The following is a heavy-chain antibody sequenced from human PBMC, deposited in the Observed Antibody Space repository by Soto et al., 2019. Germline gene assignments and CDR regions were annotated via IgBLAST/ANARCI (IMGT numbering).Heavy chain of an antibody. CDR3: IAARPGYFPCYYGMDV. V-gene: IGHV3-21*01. CDR1: GFTFSSYS. J-gene: IGHJ6*02. CDR2: ISSSSSYI. D-gene: IGHD6-6*01. Sequence: PGGSLRLSCAASGFTFSSYSMNWVRQAPGKGLEWVSSISSSSSYIYYADSVKGRFTISRDNAKNSLYLQMNSLRAEDTAVYYCIAARPGYFPCYYGMDVWGQGTTVTVSS.